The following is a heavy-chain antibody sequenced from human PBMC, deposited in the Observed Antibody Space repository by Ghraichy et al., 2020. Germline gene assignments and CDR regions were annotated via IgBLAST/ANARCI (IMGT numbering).Heavy chain of an antibody. D-gene: IGHD2-15*01. Sequence: ASVKVSCKASGYTFTDYYIHWVRQAPGQGLEWMGWINTNSGGTNYTQRFQGRVTMTRDTSISTAYMELSRLRSDDTAVYYCARGGRGGSNAKKHAFDIWGQGTMVTVSS. J-gene: IGHJ3*02. CDR2: INTNSGGT. CDR1: GYTFTDYY. V-gene: IGHV1-2*02. CDR3: ARGGRGGSNAKKHAFDI.